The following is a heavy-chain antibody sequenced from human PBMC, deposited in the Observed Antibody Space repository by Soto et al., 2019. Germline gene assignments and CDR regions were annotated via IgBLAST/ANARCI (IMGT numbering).Heavy chain of an antibody. CDR2: INHSGST. CDR1: GGSISDSY. J-gene: IGHJ5*02. V-gene: IGHV4-39*07. Sequence: SETLSLTCTVSGGSISDSYCCWVWFRQPPGKGLEGIGEINHSGSTNYNPSLKSRVTISVDTSKNQFSLKLSSVTAADTAVYYCARATPNWFDPWGQGTLVTVSS. CDR3: ARATPNWFDP.